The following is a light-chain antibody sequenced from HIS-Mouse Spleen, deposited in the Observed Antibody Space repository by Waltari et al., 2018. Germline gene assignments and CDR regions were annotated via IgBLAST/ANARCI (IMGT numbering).Light chain of an antibody. CDR2: DDR. Sequence: SYVLTQPPSVSVAPGKTARITCGGNNIGSKSVHWYQQKPGQAPVMGVYDDRDRPSGIPERFSGSSSGNTATLTISRVEAGDEADYYCQVWDSSSDHVVFGGGTKLTVL. CDR3: QVWDSSSDHVV. V-gene: IGLV3-21*03. CDR1: NIGSKS. J-gene: IGLJ2*01.